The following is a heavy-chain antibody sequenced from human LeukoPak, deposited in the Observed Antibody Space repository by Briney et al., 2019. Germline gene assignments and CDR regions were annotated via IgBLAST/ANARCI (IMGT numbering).Heavy chain of an antibody. CDR1: GGSIRSLDYY. V-gene: IGHV4-4*07. CDR3: ARVSLDYYGSGSHFDY. Sequence: PSETLSLTCTVSGGSIRSLDYYWTWIRQSAGKRLEWIGRIYTSGGTNYNPSLKSRVTMSVDTSKNQFSLKLSSVTAADTAVYYCARVSLDYYGSGSHFDYWGQGTLVTVSP. CDR2: IYTSGGT. D-gene: IGHD3-10*01. J-gene: IGHJ4*02.